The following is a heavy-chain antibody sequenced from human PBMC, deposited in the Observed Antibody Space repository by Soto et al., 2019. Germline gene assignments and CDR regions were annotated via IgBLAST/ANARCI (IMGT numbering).Heavy chain of an antibody. J-gene: IGHJ2*01. CDR1: GFTFSTYG. Sequence: QVQLVESGGGVVQPGRSLRLSCAASGFTFSTYGMHWVRQTPGKGLEWVALISYDGSNKLYSDSVRGRFTISRDNSKNTLYLQMNSLRAEDTAVYYCAKDQRTAMAIAWCFDLWGRGTLVTVSS. D-gene: IGHD5-18*01. V-gene: IGHV3-30*18. CDR3: AKDQRTAMAIAWCFDL. CDR2: ISYDGSNK.